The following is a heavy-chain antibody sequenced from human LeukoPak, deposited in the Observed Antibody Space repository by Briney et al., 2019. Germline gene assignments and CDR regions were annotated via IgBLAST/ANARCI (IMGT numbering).Heavy chain of an antibody. CDR1: GYTFTSYD. J-gene: IGHJ6*03. V-gene: IGHV1-8*03. Sequence: ASVKVSCKASGYTFTSYDINWVRQATGQGLEWMGWMNPNSGNTGYAQKFQGRVTITRNTSISTAYMELSSLRSEDTAVYYCARGFVRSGGGYSYGYLFSHYYYYYMDVWGKGTTVTVSS. CDR2: MNPNSGNT. D-gene: IGHD5-18*01. CDR3: ARGFVRSGGGYSYGYLFSHYYYYYMDV.